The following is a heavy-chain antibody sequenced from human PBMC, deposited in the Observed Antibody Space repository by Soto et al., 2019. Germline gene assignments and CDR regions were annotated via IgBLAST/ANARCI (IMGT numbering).Heavy chain of an antibody. Sequence: GVLRLSCAASGFTCSSYAISWVRQAPGKGLEWVSAISGSGGSTYYADSVKGRFTISRDNSKNTLYLQMNSLRAEDTAVYYCAKEGGSSSWYLDYWGQGTLVTVPQ. CDR2: ISGSGGST. J-gene: IGHJ4*02. D-gene: IGHD6-13*01. V-gene: IGHV3-23*01. CDR1: GFTCSSYA. CDR3: AKEGGSSSWYLDY.